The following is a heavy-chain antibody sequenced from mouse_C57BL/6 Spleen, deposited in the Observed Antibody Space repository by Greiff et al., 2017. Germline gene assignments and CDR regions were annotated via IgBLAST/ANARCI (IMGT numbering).Heavy chain of an antibody. D-gene: IGHD1-1*01. V-gene: IGHV1-69*01. J-gene: IGHJ2*01. CDR2: IDPSDSYT. Sequence: VQLQQPGAELVMPGASVKLSCKASGYTFTSYWMHWVKQRPGQGLEWIGEIDPSDSYTNYNQKFKGKSTLTVDKSSSTAYMQLSSLTSEDSAVYYCARYYGSSNPYYFDYWGQGTTLTVSS. CDR3: ARYYGSSNPYYFDY. CDR1: GYTFTSYW.